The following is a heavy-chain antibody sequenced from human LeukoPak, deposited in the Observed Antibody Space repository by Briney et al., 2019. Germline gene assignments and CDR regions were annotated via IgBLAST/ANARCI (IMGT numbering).Heavy chain of an antibody. CDR2: TYYRSKWHY. D-gene: IGHD5-18*01. CDR1: GDSVSSNSAA. Sequence: SQTLSLTCVISGDSVSSNSAAWNWIRQSPSRGLEWLGRTYYRSKWHYDYAVSVKSRITINPDTSKNQFSLHLDSVTPEDTAVYYCAGYSYGVRPSWGQGTLVTVSS. CDR3: AGYSYGVRPS. V-gene: IGHV6-1*01. J-gene: IGHJ5*02.